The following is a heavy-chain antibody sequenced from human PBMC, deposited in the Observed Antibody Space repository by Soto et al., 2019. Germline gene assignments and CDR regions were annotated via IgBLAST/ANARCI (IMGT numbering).Heavy chain of an antibody. Sequence: PSETLSLTCAVSGGSISSSNWWSWVRQPPGKGLEWIGEIYHSGSTNYNPSLKSRVTISVDKSKNQFSLKLSSVTAADTAVYYCARETTYYYDSSGYPLDYWGQGTLVTVSS. V-gene: IGHV4-4*02. D-gene: IGHD3-22*01. J-gene: IGHJ4*02. CDR2: IYHSGST. CDR3: ARETTYYYDSSGYPLDY. CDR1: GGSISSSNW.